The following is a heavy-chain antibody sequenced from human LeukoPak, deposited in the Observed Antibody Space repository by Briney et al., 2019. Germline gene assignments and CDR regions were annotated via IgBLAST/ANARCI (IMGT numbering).Heavy chain of an antibody. CDR1: GFTFSSYA. V-gene: IGHV3-23*01. J-gene: IGHJ4*02. D-gene: IGHD3-3*01. CDR2: ISGSGGST. CDR3: AKVPHYDFWSGFDY. Sequence: PGGSLRLSCAASGFTFSSYAMSWVRQAPGKGLEWVSAISGSGGSTYYADSVKGRFTISRDNSENTLYLQMNSLRAEDTAVYYCAKVPHYDFWSGFDYWGQGTLVTVSS.